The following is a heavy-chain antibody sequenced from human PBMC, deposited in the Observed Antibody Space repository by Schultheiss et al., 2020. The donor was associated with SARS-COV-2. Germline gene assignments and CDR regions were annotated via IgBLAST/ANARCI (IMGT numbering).Heavy chain of an antibody. J-gene: IGHJ3*02. V-gene: IGHV3-30*18. CDR2: ISYDGSNK. CDR3: AKDKSGWPSAAFDS. D-gene: IGHD6-19*01. CDR1: GFTFSSYG. Sequence: GESLKISCAASGFTFSSYGMHWVRQAPGKGLEWVAVISYDGSNKYYADSVKGRFTISRDNSQNTLYRQMNSLRAEDTAVYGCAKDKSGWPSAAFDSWGQGTMVTVSS.